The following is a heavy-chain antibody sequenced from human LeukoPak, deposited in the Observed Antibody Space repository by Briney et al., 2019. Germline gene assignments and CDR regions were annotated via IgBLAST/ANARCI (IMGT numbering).Heavy chain of an antibody. CDR3: ASGVRNTIPYYMDV. V-gene: IGHV3-53*01. J-gene: IGHJ6*03. Sequence: PGGSLRLSCAASGFTVSSNYMSWVRQAPGKGLEWVSVIYSGGSTYYADSVKGRFTISRDNSKNTLYLQMNSLRAEDTAVYYCASGVRNTIPYYMDVWGKGTTVTVS. CDR2: IYSGGST. CDR1: GFTVSSNY. D-gene: IGHD3-10*01.